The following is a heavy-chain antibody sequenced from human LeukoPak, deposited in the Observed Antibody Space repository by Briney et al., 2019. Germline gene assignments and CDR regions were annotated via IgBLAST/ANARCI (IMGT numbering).Heavy chain of an antibody. CDR3: ARDYYGDYIADY. CDR2: INPNSGGT. J-gene: IGHJ4*02. CDR1: GYTFTGYY. V-gene: IGHV1-2*02. Sequence: ASVKVSCKASGYTFTGYYMHWVRQAPGQVLEWMGWINPNSGGTNYAQKFQGRVTMTRDTSISTAYMELSRLRSDDTAVYYCARDYYGDYIADYWGQGTLVTVSS. D-gene: IGHD4-17*01.